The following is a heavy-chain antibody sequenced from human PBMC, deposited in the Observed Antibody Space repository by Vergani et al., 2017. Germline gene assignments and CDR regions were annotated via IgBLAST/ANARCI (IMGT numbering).Heavy chain of an antibody. Sequence: QVQLQESGPGLVKPSETLSLTCTVSGGSINTDAYYWSWIRQPAGKGLEWIGRVYTSGMTNYNPSLKSRVTILVDRSKSQLSLKLTSVTAGDTAVYFCARELSYYYGSGSDDYNPYYYEGMDVWGPGTTVTVSS. CDR2: VYTSGMT. CDR1: GGSINTDAYY. V-gene: IGHV4-61*02. D-gene: IGHD3-10*01. J-gene: IGHJ6*02. CDR3: ARELSYYYGSGSDDYNPYYYEGMDV.